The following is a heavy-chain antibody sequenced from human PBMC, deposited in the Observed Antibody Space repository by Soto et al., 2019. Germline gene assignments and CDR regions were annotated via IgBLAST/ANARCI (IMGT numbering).Heavy chain of an antibody. Sequence: ESGGGVVQPGRSLRLSCAASGFTFSSYAMHWVRQAPGKGLEWVAVISYDGSNKYYADSVKGRFTISRDNSKNTLYLQMNSLRAEDTAVYYCARDYDFSGWGHFDYWGQGTLVTVSS. CDR2: ISYDGSNK. CDR1: GFTFSSYA. J-gene: IGHJ4*02. V-gene: IGHV3-30-3*01. CDR3: ARDYDFSGWGHFDY. D-gene: IGHD6-19*01.